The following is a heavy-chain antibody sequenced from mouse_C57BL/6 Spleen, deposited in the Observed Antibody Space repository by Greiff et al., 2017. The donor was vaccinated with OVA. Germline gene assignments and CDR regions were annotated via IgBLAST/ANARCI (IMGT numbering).Heavy chain of an antibody. V-gene: IGHV1-64*01. Sequence: VQLQQPGAELVKPGASVKLSCKASGYTFTSYWMHWVKQRPGQGLEWIGMIHPNSGSTNYNEKFKSKATLTVDKSSSTAYMPLSSLTSEDSAVDYCARRSSYWYFDVWGTGTTVTVSS. D-gene: IGHD1-1*01. CDR2: IHPNSGST. J-gene: IGHJ1*03. CDR1: GYTFTSYW. CDR3: ARRSSYWYFDV.